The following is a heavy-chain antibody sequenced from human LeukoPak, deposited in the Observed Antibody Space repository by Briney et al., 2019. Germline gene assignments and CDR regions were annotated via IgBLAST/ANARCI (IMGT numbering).Heavy chain of an antibody. J-gene: IGHJ6*02. D-gene: IGHD6-19*01. CDR1: GGSFSGYY. Sequence: PSETLSLTCAVYGGSFSGYYWSWIRQPPGKGLEWIGEINHSGSTNHNPSLKSRVTISVDTSKNQFSLKLSSVTAADTAVYYCARILGRRSGWYLGRSYYYYYYGMDVWGQGTTVTVSS. V-gene: IGHV4-34*01. CDR2: INHSGST. CDR3: ARILGRRSGWYLGRSYYYYYYGMDV.